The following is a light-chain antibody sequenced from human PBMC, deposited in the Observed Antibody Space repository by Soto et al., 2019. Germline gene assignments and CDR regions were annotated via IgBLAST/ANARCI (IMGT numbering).Light chain of an antibody. V-gene: IGKV3-20*01. CDR3: QQHGSSHPTA. Sequence: EIVLTQAPGTLSLSPGESATLSCRASQSVSGSYLAWYYQKPGQAPRLLIYGAYSRATGIPDRFSGSGSGTDFTLTISRLEPEDFAVYYCQQHGSSHPTAFGQGTRLEIK. J-gene: IGKJ5*01. CDR1: QSVSGSY. CDR2: GAY.